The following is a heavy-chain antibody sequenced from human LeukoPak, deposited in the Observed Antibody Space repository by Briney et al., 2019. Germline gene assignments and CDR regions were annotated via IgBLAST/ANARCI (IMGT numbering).Heavy chain of an antibody. D-gene: IGHD3-16*01. CDR2: ITSSSSHI. CDR1: GFTFSSYN. V-gene: IGHV3-21*06. CDR3: ARDPYGGSYVGYYYYYYMDV. Sequence: NPGGSLRLSCAASGFTFSSYNMNWVRQAPGKGLEWVSSITSSSSHIYYADSVRGRFTISRDNAKNSLYLQMDSLRDEDTAVYYCARDPYGGSYVGYYYYYYMDVWGKGTTVTISS. J-gene: IGHJ6*03.